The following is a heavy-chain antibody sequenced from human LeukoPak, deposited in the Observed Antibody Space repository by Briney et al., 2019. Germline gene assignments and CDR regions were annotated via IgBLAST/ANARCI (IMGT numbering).Heavy chain of an antibody. J-gene: IGHJ4*02. CDR1: GFTFSSYA. CDR2: ISGSGGST. D-gene: IGHD2-2*01. CDR3: AKGRYCSSTSCYGEVHYFDY. Sequence: PGGSLRLSCAASGFTFSSYAMSWVRQAPGKGLEWVSAISGSGGSTYYADSVKGRFTISRDNSKNTLYLQMNSLRAEDTAVYYCAKGRYCSSTSCYGEVHYFDYRGQGTLVTVSS. V-gene: IGHV3-23*01.